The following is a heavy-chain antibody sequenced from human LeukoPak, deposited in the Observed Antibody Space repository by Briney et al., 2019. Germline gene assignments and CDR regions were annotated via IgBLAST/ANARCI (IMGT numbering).Heavy chain of an antibody. CDR2: IYTSGRN. Sequence: PSQTLSLTYTVSGGSISSGSYSWRWIRQPAGQGLEWIGHIYTSGRNNYNPSLKSRVTMSIDTSKNHFSLRLSSVTAADTAVYYCARDRGGSSSWIDYWGQGTLVTVSS. V-gene: IGHV4-61*09. J-gene: IGHJ4*02. D-gene: IGHD6-13*01. CDR3: ARDRGGSSSWIDY. CDR1: GGSISSGSYS.